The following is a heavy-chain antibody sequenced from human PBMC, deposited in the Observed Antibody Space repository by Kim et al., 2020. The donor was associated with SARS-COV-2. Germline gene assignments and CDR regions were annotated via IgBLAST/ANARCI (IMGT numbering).Heavy chain of an antibody. Sequence: GESLKISCKGSGYSFTSYWIGWVRQMPGKGLEWMGIIYPGDSDTRYSPSFQGQVTISADKSISTAYLQWSSLKASDTAMYYCARLGGSDKYYYYGMDVWGQGTTVTVSS. CDR3: ARLGGSDKYYYYGMDV. CDR1: GYSFTSYW. J-gene: IGHJ6*02. CDR2: IYPGDSDT. D-gene: IGHD3-10*01. V-gene: IGHV5-51*01.